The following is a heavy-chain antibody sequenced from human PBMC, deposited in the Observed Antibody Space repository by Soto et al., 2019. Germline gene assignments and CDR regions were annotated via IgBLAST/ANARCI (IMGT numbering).Heavy chain of an antibody. CDR1: GESIRDSSYS. Sequence: SKTLSLTCSVSGESIRDSSYSSGLIRQPPGQPLTWIGTRFYSGSTHYNPSLEGRVAISADTPNNQLSLRLSSVTAADTAVYYCGRQPGHCGSTTCFGYYSVDVRGQGTTVTVSS. CDR2: RFYSGST. V-gene: IGHV4-39*01. CDR3: GRQPGHCGSTTCFGYYSVDV. J-gene: IGHJ6*02. D-gene: IGHD2-2*01.